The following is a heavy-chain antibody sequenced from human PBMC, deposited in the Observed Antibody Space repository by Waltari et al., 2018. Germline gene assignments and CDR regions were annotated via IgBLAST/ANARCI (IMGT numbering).Heavy chain of an antibody. V-gene: IGHV4-59*08. CDR3: ARGGGDSSGYYDAFDI. J-gene: IGHJ3*02. CDR2: IYYSGST. CDR1: GGSISSSY. Sequence: QVQLQESGPGMVKPSETLSLTCTVSGGSISSSYWSWIRQHPGKGLEWIGYIYYSGSTNYNPSLKSRFTISVDTSKNQFSLKLGSVTAADTAVYYCARGGGDSSGYYDAFDIWGQGTMVTVSS. D-gene: IGHD3-22*01.